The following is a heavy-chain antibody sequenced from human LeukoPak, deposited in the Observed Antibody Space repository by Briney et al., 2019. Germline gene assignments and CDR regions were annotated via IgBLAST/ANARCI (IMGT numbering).Heavy chain of an antibody. V-gene: IGHV3-23*01. J-gene: IGHJ6*02. CDR1: GFTFSSYV. Sequence: PGGSLRLSCAGSGFTFSSYVMSWVRQAPGKGLEWVSTISGSGGAGTYYADSVKGRFTVSRDNSRNTLYLPMNSLRAEDTAVYYCVKDRGGSPFYGMDVWGQGTTVTVSS. CDR3: VKDRGGSPFYGMDV. D-gene: IGHD1-26*01. CDR2: ISGSGGAGT.